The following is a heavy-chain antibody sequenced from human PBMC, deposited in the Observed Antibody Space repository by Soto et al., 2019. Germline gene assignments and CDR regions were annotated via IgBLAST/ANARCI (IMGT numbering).Heavy chain of an antibody. V-gene: IGHV3-33*01. CDR1: GFTFSSYG. J-gene: IGHJ6*02. Sequence: QVQLVESGGGVVQPGRSLRLSCAASGFTFSSYGMHWVRQAPGKGLEWVAVIWYDGSNKYYADSVKGRFTISRDNSKNTLYLQMNSLRAEDTAVYYWARKYAGPYGMDVWGQGTTVTVSS. CDR3: ARKYAGPYGMDV. CDR2: IWYDGSNK.